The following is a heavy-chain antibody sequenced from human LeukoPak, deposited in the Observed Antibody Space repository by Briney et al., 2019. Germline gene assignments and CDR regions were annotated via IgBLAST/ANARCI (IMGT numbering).Heavy chain of an antibody. CDR2: ISGSGGST. Sequence: GGSLRLSCAASGFTFSSYAMSWVRQAPGKELEWVSAISGSGGSTYYADSVKGRFTISRDNSKNTLYLQMNSLRAEDTAVYYCAKDQDYYDSSDDYWGQGNLVTVSS. V-gene: IGHV3-23*01. CDR1: GFTFSSYA. D-gene: IGHD3-22*01. CDR3: AKDQDYYDSSDDY. J-gene: IGHJ4*02.